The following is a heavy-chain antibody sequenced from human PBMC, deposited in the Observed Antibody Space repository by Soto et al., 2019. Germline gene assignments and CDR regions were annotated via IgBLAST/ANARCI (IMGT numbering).Heavy chain of an antibody. Sequence: SETLSLTCTVSGGSISSGGYYWSWIRQHPGKGLEWIGYIYYSGSTYYNPSLKSRVTISVDTSKNQFSLKLSSVTAADTAVYYCAREKAEWFGESTSTYYGMDVWGQGTTVTVSS. CDR3: AREKAEWFGESTSTYYGMDV. V-gene: IGHV4-31*03. CDR2: IYYSGST. D-gene: IGHD3-10*01. J-gene: IGHJ6*02. CDR1: GGSISSGGYY.